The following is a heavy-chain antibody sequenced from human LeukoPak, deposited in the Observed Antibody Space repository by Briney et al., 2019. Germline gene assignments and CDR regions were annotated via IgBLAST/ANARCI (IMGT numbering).Heavy chain of an antibody. J-gene: IGHJ5*02. CDR2: IIPIFGTA. Sequence: SVKVSCKASGGTFSSYAISWVRQAPGQGLEWMGGIIPIFGTANYAQKFQGRVTITADESTSTAYMELSSLRSEDTAVYYCASGVLGYYYDSSGYHNWFDPWGQGTLVTVSS. CDR1: GGTFSSYA. V-gene: IGHV1-69*13. CDR3: ASGVLGYYYDSSGYHNWFDP. D-gene: IGHD3-22*01.